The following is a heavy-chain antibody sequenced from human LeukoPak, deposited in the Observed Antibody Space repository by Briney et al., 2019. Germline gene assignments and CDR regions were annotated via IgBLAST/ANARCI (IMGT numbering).Heavy chain of an antibody. CDR1: GASISPPY. CDR3: ARHGVYSSTSYFDF. CDR2: VYYTGST. V-gene: IGHV4-59*08. D-gene: IGHD2-2*01. Sequence: SETLSLTCSVSGASISPPYWSWIRQPPGKGLEWIGYVYYTGSTNYNPSLKSRVTIFPDTSKNQFSLRLTSVTAADTAVYYCARHGVYSSTSYFDFLGQGTLVTVSS. J-gene: IGHJ4*02.